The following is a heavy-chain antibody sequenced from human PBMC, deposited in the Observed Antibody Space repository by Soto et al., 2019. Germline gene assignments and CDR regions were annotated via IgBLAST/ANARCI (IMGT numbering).Heavy chain of an antibody. V-gene: IGHV3-23*01. CDR3: AKELQQHLILGGGFDI. CDR1: GFTFSSYA. Sequence: GGSLRLSCAASGFTFSSYAMSWVRQAPGRGLEWVSGISDGSTFYAASVKGRFTISRDNSKNTLSLQMNSLRVEDTAVYYCAKELQQHLILGGGFDIWGQGTMVTVSS. CDR2: ISDGST. D-gene: IGHD6-13*01. J-gene: IGHJ3*02.